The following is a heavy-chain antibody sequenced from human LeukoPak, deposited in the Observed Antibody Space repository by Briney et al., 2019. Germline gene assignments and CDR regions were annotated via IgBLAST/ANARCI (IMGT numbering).Heavy chain of an antibody. J-gene: IGHJ5*01. CDR2: INHSGTT. CDR3: ARMIRGVQSHLSWFDS. Sequence: PSETLSLTCAVYSGSFSDHYWSWIRQSPGKGPEWIGEINHSGTTNYFPSLKSRATISVDTSKNQFSLKLSSVTAADTAVYYCARMIRGVQSHLSWFDSWGQGTLVTVSS. CDR1: SGSFSDHY. D-gene: IGHD3-10*01. V-gene: IGHV4-34*01.